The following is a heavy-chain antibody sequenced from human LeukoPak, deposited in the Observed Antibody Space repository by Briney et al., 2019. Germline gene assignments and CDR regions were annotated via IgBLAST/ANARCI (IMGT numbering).Heavy chain of an antibody. CDR1: GGSFSGYY. V-gene: IGHV4-34*01. J-gene: IGHJ4*02. Sequence: SETLSLTCAVYGGSFSGYYWSWTRQPPGKGLEWIGEINHSGSTNYNPSLKSRVTISVDTSKNQFSLKLNSVTAADTAVYYCARQGPLTTAVTTRTNPFDYWGQGTLVTVSS. CDR3: ARQGPLTTAVTTRTNPFDY. CDR2: INHSGST. D-gene: IGHD4-11*01.